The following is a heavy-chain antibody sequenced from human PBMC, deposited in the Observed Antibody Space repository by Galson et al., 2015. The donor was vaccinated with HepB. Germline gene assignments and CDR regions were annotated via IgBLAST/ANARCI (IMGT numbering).Heavy chain of an antibody. CDR2: VYSGGST. Sequence: SLRLSCAASGFNVSGNYMSWVRQAPGKGLEWVSLVYSGGSTYYADSVKGRFTISRDNSKNTLYLQMNSLRAEDTAVYYCARGIVAPISDAFDIWGQGTMVTVSS. CDR3: ARGIVAPISDAFDI. J-gene: IGHJ3*02. CDR1: GFNVSGNY. V-gene: IGHV3-53*01. D-gene: IGHD3-22*01.